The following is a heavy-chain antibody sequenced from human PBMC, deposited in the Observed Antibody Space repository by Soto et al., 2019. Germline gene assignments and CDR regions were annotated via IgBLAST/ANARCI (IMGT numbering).Heavy chain of an antibody. CDR1: GGSISSYY. D-gene: IGHD3-10*01. J-gene: IGHJ5*02. CDR2: IYYSGST. CDR3: ARLEPYYYGSAGRGWFDP. Sequence: PSETLSLTCTVSGGSISSYYWSWIRQPPGKGLEWIGYIYYSGSTNYNPSLKSRVTISVDTSKNQFPLKLSSVTAADTAVYYCARLEPYYYGSAGRGWFDPWGQGTLVTVSS. V-gene: IGHV4-59*08.